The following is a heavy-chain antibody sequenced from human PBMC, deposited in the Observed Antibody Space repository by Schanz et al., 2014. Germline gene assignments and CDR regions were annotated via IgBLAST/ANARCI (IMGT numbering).Heavy chain of an antibody. V-gene: IGHV1-2*02. CDR3: ARARYTGYDCSGY. J-gene: IGHJ4*02. Sequence: QVQLVQSGPAVKKPGASMKVSCLASGYSFTEYFLHWVRQAPGQGLEWMGWINPNSGETNYEQKFKGRVTLTSDASSSTAFMELSGLTSDDTATYFCARARYTGYDCSGYWGQGTLLTVSS. CDR1: GYSFTEYF. CDR2: INPNSGET. D-gene: IGHD5-12*01.